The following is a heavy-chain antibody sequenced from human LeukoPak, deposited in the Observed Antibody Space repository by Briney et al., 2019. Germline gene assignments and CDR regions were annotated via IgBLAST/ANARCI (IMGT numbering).Heavy chain of an antibody. CDR3: ARVKYYYDSSGYYYGLGGVLPMYYFDY. CDR1: GYTLTELS. Sequence: ASVKVSCKVSGYTLTELSMHWVRQAPGKGLEWMGGFDPEDGETIYAQKFQGRVTMTEDASTDTAYMELSSLRSEDTAVYYCARVKYYYDSSGYYYGLGGVLPMYYFDYWGQGTLVTVSS. V-gene: IGHV1-24*01. D-gene: IGHD3-22*01. J-gene: IGHJ4*02. CDR2: FDPEDGET.